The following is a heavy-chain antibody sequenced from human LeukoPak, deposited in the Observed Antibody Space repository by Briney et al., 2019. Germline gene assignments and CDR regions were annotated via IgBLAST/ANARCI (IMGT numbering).Heavy chain of an antibody. D-gene: IGHD2/OR15-2a*01. CDR2: ISYDGTTK. V-gene: IGHV3-30*04. Sequence: GGSLRLSCAASGFTFTNYPVHWVRQAPGKGLEWVTVISYDGTTKYYADSVKGRFTISRDNSRNTLYLQMNNLRAEDTAVYYCARTTTTWSTFDIWGQGTMVTVSS. J-gene: IGHJ3*02. CDR3: ARTTTTWSTFDI. CDR1: GFTFTNYP.